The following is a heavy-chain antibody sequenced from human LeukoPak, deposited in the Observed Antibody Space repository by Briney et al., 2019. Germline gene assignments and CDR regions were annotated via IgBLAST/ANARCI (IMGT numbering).Heavy chain of an antibody. V-gene: IGHV4-31*03. Sequence: SETLSLTCIVSGGSINSADYYWSWIRQHPGKGLEWIGYSYYSGSTYYNPSLKSRLSMSVDTSKNQFSLKLTSVTAADTAVYYCARDLGYCSGGRCYWFDPWGQGTLVTVSS. CDR1: GGSINSADYY. CDR3: ARDLGYCSGGRCYWFDP. D-gene: IGHD2-15*01. J-gene: IGHJ5*02. CDR2: SYYSGST.